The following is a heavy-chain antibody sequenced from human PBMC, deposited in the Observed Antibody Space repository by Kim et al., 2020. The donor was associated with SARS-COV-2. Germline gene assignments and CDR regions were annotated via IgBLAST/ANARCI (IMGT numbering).Heavy chain of an antibody. CDR2: ISSSSSTI. V-gene: IGHV3-48*04. D-gene: IGHD3-10*01. CDR1: GFTFSSYS. J-gene: IGHJ5*02. CDR3: ARVTVWCGELSPNWFDP. Sequence: GGSLRLSCAASGFTFSSYSMNWVRQAPGKGLEWVSYISSSSSTIYYADSVKGRFTISRDNAKNSLYLQMNSLRAEDTAVYYCARVTVWCGELSPNWFDPWGQGTLVTVSS.